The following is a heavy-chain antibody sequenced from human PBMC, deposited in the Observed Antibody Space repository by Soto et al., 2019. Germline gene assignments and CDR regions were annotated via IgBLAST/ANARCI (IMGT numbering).Heavy chain of an antibody. V-gene: IGHV1-69*13. CDR3: AREKNSGSYLIQH. J-gene: IGHJ1*01. CDR1: GGTFSSYA. D-gene: IGHD1-26*01. Sequence: ASVKISCKASGGTFSSYAISWVRQAPGQGLEWMGGIIPIFGTANYAQKFQGRVTITADESTSTAYMELSSLRSEDTAVYYCAREKNSGSYLIQHWGQGTPVTVSS. CDR2: IIPIFGTA.